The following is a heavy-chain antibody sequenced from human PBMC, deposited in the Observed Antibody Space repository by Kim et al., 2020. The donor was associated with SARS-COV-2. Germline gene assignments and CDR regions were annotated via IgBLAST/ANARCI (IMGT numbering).Heavy chain of an antibody. D-gene: IGHD3-22*01. Sequence: RFTITRDNSKNTLYLQMNSLRDEDTAVYYCAKLKTMIVVVITTRKYGMDVWGQGTTVTVSS. J-gene: IGHJ6*02. V-gene: IGHV3-23*01. CDR3: AKLKTMIVVVITTRKYGMDV.